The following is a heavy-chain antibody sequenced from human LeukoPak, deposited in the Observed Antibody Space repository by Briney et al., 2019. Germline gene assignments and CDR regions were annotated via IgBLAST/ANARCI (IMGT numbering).Heavy chain of an antibody. D-gene: IGHD6-13*01. CDR3: ARGYSSSWSPSNYFDY. CDR2: ISTGSSTI. Sequence: GGSLRLSCAASGFTFSSFSMNWVRQAPGKGREWVSYISTGSSTIYYADSVKGRFTISRDNAKNSLYLQMNSLRDEDTAVYYCARGYSSSWSPSNYFDYWGQGTLVTVSS. V-gene: IGHV3-48*02. J-gene: IGHJ4*02. CDR1: GFTFSSFS.